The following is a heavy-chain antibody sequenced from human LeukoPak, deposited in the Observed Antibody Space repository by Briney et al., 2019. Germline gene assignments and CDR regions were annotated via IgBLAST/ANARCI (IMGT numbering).Heavy chain of an antibody. D-gene: IGHD6-13*01. J-gene: IGHJ4*02. V-gene: IGHV3-9*01. CDR2: ISWSSHGI. CDR1: GLTFDDYA. CDR3: TAAGTGFFDY. Sequence: GGSLRLSCEASGLTFDDYAMHWVRQVPGKGLEWVSGISWSSHGITYADSVKGRFTISRDNAKNSLYLEMNRLRLEDTAMYYCTAAGTGFFDYWGPEILVTVSS.